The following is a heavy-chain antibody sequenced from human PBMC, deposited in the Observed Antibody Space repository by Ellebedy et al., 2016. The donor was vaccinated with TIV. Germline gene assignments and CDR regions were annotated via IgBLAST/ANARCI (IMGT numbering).Heavy chain of an antibody. CDR1: GFIFSSYA. CDR2: ISSDGSDK. Sequence: PGGSLRLSCGASGFIFSSYAMHWVRQAPGKGLEWVAVISSDGSDKFYPDSVKGRLTISRDTPRKPLYLQMNSLRAEDTAVYYCARGSGTYKEYYQSWGQGTLVIVSS. V-gene: IGHV3-30-3*01. CDR3: ARGSGTYKEYYQS. J-gene: IGHJ1*01. D-gene: IGHD1-26*01.